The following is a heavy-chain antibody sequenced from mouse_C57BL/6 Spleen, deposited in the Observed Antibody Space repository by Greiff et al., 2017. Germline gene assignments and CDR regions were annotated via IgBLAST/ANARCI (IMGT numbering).Heavy chain of an antibody. CDR2: IWSGGST. Sequence: QVQLQQSGPGLVQPSQSLSITCTVSGFSLTSYGVHWVRQSPGKGLEWLGVIWSGGSTDYNAAFISRLSISKDNSKSQVFLKMNSLQAGDTAIYYCARRGNWAYWGQGTTLTVSS. CDR3: ARRGNWAY. J-gene: IGHJ2*01. CDR1: GFSLTSYG. V-gene: IGHV2-2*01. D-gene: IGHD4-1*01.